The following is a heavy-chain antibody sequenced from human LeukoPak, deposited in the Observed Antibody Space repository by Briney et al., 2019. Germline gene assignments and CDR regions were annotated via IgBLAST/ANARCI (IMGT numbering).Heavy chain of an antibody. V-gene: IGHV4-34*01. Sequence: SETLSFTGAGYGGSFSGYYWSWIRQPPGKGPEWIGEINHSGSTNYNPSLKNRVTISVDTSKNQFSLKLSPVTAADTAVYYCARGPVNIVVVPAAISHAFDYWGQGTLVAVSS. CDR1: GGSFSGYY. CDR2: INHSGST. J-gene: IGHJ4*02. D-gene: IGHD2-2*02. CDR3: ARGPVNIVVVPAAISHAFDY.